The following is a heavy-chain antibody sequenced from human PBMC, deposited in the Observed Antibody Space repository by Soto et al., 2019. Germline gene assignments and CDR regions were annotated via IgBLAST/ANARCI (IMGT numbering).Heavy chain of an antibody. J-gene: IGHJ6*02. CDR1: GGSFSGYY. CDR2: INHSGST. D-gene: IGHD1-7*01. CDR3: ARAKLRRVYYGMDV. Sequence: PSETLSLTCAVYGGSFSGYYWSWIRQPPGKGLEWIGEINHSGSTNYNPSLKSRVTISVDTSKNQFSLKLSSVTAADTAVYYCARAKLRRVYYGMDVWGQGTTVTVSS. V-gene: IGHV4-34*01.